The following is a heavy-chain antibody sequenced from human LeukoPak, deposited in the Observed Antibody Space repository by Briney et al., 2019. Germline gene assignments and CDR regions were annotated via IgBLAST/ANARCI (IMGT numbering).Heavy chain of an antibody. CDR2: ICRGGGT. V-gene: IGHV4-59*01. J-gene: IGHJ5*02. CDR3: ARDRSYIWFDP. CDR1: RDSISGYC. D-gene: IGHD1-26*01. Sequence: PSETLSLTCTVSRDSISGYCWSWIRRPPGKGPEWIGDICRGGGTNYNPALKRGVTILSGTSENQFSLKHSSMTAADPAVYYCARDRSYIWFDPRGQGTLVTVSS.